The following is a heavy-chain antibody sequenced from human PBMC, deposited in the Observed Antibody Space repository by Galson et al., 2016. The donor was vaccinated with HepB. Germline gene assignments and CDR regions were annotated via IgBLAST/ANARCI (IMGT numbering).Heavy chain of an antibody. V-gene: IGHV4-39*01. Sequence: SETLSLTCTVSGGSISSSSYYWGWIRQPPGKGLEWIGSIYYTGASYYNPSLKSRATISVDTSKNQFSLEVTSVAATDTAVYYCARPGIFGRPYLLHWGRGTLVSISS. CDR2: IYYTGAS. CDR3: ARPGIFGRPYLLH. J-gene: IGHJ1*01. CDR1: GGSISSSSYY. D-gene: IGHD2-15*01.